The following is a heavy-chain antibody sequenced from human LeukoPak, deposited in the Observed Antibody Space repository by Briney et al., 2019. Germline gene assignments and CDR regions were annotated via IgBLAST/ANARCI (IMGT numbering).Heavy chain of an antibody. D-gene: IGHD6-13*01. CDR2: ISAYNGNT. Sequence: GASVKLSCKASGYTFTSYGISWVRQAQAQGQEWMGWISAYNGNTNNAHKLQGRVTMTTDTSTSTAYMELRSLRSDATAADYCARVGQQLALYDPWGQRTLVTVSS. V-gene: IGHV1-18*01. CDR3: ARVGQQLALYDP. CDR1: GYTFTSYG. J-gene: IGHJ5*02.